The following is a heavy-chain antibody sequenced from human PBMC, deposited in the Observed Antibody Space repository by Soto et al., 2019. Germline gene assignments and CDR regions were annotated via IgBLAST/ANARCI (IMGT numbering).Heavy chain of an antibody. Sequence: QVQLVESGGGVVQPGRSLRLSCAASGFTFSSYGMHWVRQAPGKGLEWVAVIWYDGSNKYYADSVKGRFTISRDNSKNTLYLQMNSLRAEDTAVYYCARDQSSSWSYYYGMDVWGQGTTVTVSS. J-gene: IGHJ6*02. CDR3: ARDQSSSWSYYYGMDV. CDR2: IWYDGSNK. V-gene: IGHV3-33*01. D-gene: IGHD6-13*01. CDR1: GFTFSSYG.